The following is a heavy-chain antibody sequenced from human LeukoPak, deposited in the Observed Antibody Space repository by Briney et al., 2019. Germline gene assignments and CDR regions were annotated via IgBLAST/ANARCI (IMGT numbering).Heavy chain of an antibody. Sequence: SETLSLTCTVSGYSISSGYFWAWIRQPPGKGLEWIGSIYHSGSTYYNPSLKSRVTISVDTSKNLFSLKLTSVTAADTAVYYCARDHDQWLVLYFDYWGQGSLVTVSS. V-gene: IGHV4-38-2*02. CDR2: IYHSGST. CDR3: ARDHDQWLVLYFDY. J-gene: IGHJ4*02. D-gene: IGHD6-19*01. CDR1: GYSISSGYF.